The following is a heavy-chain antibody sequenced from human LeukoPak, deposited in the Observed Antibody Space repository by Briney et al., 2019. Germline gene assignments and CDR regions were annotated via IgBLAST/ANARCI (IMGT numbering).Heavy chain of an antibody. V-gene: IGHV3-7*01. Sequence: GGSLRLSCAASGFTFTSYWMTWVRLVPGKGLEFVANINEDGSLKNHADSVKGRFTISRDNGENSVYLQMNSLSVDDTAVYYCARDPGYSAFDYWGQGVLVTVFS. J-gene: IGHJ4*02. CDR1: GFTFTSYW. CDR3: ARDPGYSAFDY. D-gene: IGHD5-12*01. CDR2: INEDGSLK.